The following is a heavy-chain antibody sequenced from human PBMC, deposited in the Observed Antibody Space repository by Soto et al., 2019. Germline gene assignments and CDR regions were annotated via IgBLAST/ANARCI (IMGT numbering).Heavy chain of an antibody. CDR2: INHSGSS. Sequence: SETLSLTCAVYGGSFSGYYWSWIRQSPGKGLEWIGEINHSGSSNYNPSLKSRVTISVDTSKNQFSLKLSSVTAADTAVYYCARSRRSGYAPYYYGMDVWGQGATVTVSS. D-gene: IGHD3-3*01. CDR1: GGSFSGYY. J-gene: IGHJ6*02. V-gene: IGHV4-34*01. CDR3: ARSRRSGYAPYYYGMDV.